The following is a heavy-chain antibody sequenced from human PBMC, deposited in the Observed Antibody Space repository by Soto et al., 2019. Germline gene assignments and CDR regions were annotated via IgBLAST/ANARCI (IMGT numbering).Heavy chain of an antibody. CDR2: IYHSGST. V-gene: IGHV4-30-2*01. CDR3: ARGMTTVTTFDY. J-gene: IGHJ4*02. CDR1: GGSISSGGYS. D-gene: IGHD4-17*01. Sequence: QLQLLESGSGLVKPSQTLSLTCAVSGGSISSGGYSWSWIRQPPGKGLEWIGYIYHSGSTYYNPSLKSRVTISVDRSKNQFSLKLSSVTAADTAVYYCARGMTTVTTFDYWGPGTLVTVSS.